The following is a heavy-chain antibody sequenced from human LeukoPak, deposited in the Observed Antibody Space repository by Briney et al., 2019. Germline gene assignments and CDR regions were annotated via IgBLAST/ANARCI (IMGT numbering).Heavy chain of an antibody. J-gene: IGHJ4*02. CDR1: GGSFSGYY. CDR3: ARRKYYDFWSGQAVDY. D-gene: IGHD3-3*01. V-gene: IGHV4-34*01. Sequence: SETLSLTCAVYGGSFSGYYWSWIRQPPGKGLEWIGEINHSGSTNYNPSLKGRFTISVDTSKNQFSLKLSSVTAADTAVYYCARRKYYDFWSGQAVDYWGQGTLVTVSS. CDR2: INHSGST.